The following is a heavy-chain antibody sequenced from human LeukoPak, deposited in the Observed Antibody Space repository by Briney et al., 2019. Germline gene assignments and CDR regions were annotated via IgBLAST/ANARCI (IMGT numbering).Heavy chain of an antibody. Sequence: GGSLRLSCVASGFTFRNYGMHWVRQAPGKGLEWVAFKRYDGTNEDYADSVKGRFTISRDNSKNTVSLQMNSLRAEDTAVYYCARRGLYSYGYYFDYWGQGTLVTVSS. CDR1: GFTFRNYG. CDR3: ARRGLYSYGYYFDY. V-gene: IGHV3-30*02. J-gene: IGHJ4*02. D-gene: IGHD5-18*01. CDR2: KRYDGTNE.